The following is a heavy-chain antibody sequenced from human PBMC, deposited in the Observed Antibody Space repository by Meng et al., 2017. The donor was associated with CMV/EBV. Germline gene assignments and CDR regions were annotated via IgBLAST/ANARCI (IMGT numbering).Heavy chain of an antibody. J-gene: IGHJ4*02. D-gene: IGHD5-24*01. CDR3: ARAPTRKYYFQY. V-gene: IGHV3-23*01. CDR1: GFSISDYA. Sequence: SCAASGFSISDYAMDWVRQAPGKGLEWVSVISASGDITFYAESVKGRFTIGRDNSKNTVYLQMNSLRAEDTAVYYCARAPTRKYYFQYWGQGSLVTVSS. CDR2: ISASGDIT.